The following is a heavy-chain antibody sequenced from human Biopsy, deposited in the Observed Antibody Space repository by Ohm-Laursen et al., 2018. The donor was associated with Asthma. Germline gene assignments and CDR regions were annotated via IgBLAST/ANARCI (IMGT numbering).Heavy chain of an antibody. D-gene: IGHD4-23*01. CDR1: GFTVSTNG. CDR3: ARAYGGSFFSGSFDI. V-gene: IGHV3-53*01. CDR2: IYSGGGT. J-gene: IGHJ3*02. Sequence: GSLRLSCTASGFTVSTNGMSWGRQPPGKGLEWVSVIYSGGGTYYADSVQGRVTISRDNSKNTLSLQMNSLRAEDTAVYYCARAYGGSFFSGSFDIWGQGTMVTVSS.